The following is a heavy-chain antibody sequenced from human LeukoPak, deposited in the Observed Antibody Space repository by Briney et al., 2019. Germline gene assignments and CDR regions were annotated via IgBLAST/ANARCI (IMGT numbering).Heavy chain of an antibody. CDR3: ARGAEISEYCSGGSCYSPGAFDI. CDR1: GGSISSYY. V-gene: IGHV4-4*07. J-gene: IGHJ3*02. Sequence: PSETLSLTCTVSGGSISSYYWSWIRQPAGKGLEWIGRIYTSGSTNYNPSLRSRVTMSVDTSKSQFSLKLSSVTAADTAVYYCARGAEISEYCSGGSCYSPGAFDIWGQGTMVTVSS. D-gene: IGHD2-15*01. CDR2: IYTSGST.